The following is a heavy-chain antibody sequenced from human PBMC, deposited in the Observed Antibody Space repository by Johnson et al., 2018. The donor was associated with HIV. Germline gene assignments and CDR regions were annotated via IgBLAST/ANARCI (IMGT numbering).Heavy chain of an antibody. CDR3: ARVQWLILDAFDI. Sequence: VQLVESGGGVVRPGGSLRLSCAASGFTFDDYGMSWVRQAPGKGLEWVSGINWNGGTTDYSDSVKGRFTISRDNSKNTVYLQMNSLRVEDTAVYYCARVQWLILDAFDIWGQGTMVTVSS. V-gene: IGHV3-20*04. D-gene: IGHD6-19*01. CDR1: GFTFDDYG. CDR2: INWNGGTT. J-gene: IGHJ3*02.